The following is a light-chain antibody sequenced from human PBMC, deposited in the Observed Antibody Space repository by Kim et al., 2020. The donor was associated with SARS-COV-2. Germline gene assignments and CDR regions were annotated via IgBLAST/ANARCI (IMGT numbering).Light chain of an antibody. CDR1: QDISNF. CDR3: LQHKTYPYT. Sequence: GSVGDRVTITCRASQDISNFLAWFQQKPGKVPKRLIYATSSLQSGVPSRFSGSGSGTEYSLTISSLQPEDFATYYCLQHKTYPYTLGQGTKVDIK. J-gene: IGKJ2*01. V-gene: IGKV1-17*03. CDR2: ATS.